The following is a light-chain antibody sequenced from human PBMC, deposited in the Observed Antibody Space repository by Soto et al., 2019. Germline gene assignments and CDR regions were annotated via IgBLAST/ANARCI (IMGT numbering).Light chain of an antibody. CDR3: AAWDDSLSGSYV. J-gene: IGLJ1*01. CDR2: TNN. CDR1: SSNIGNND. Sequence: QSALTQPPSASGTPGQSGTISCSGSSSNIGNNDVYWYQQLPETAPKLLIYTNNKRPSGVPDRFSGSKSGTSASLAISGLRSEDEADYYCAAWDDSLSGSYVFGTGTKVTVL. V-gene: IGLV1-47*02.